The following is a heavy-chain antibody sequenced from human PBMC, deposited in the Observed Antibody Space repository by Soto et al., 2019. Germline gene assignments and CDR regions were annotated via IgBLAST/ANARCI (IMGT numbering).Heavy chain of an antibody. V-gene: IGHV4-59*08. Sequence: QVQLQESGPGLVKPSETLSLTCTVSGGSISSYYWSWIRQPPGKGLEWIGYIYYSGSTNYNPSLKTPVTQXXDXSXXQFSLKLSSVTAADTAVYYCARHDCSSTSCYGPDYWGQGTLVTVSS. CDR2: IYYSGST. J-gene: IGHJ4*02. CDR3: ARHDCSSTSCYGPDY. D-gene: IGHD2-2*01. CDR1: GGSISSYY.